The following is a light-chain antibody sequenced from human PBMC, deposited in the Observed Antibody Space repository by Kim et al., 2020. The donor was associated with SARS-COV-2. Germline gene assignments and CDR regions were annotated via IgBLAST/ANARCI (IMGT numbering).Light chain of an antibody. V-gene: IGKV3-20*01. CDR2: NAS. J-gene: IGKJ1*01. Sequence: EIVLTQSPGTLSLSPGERATLSCRASQSVSSSYLAWYQQKLGQAPRLLIYNASNRATGIPDRFSGSGSGTDFTLTISRVEPEDFAVYYCQQYGSSPRTFGQGTKVDIK. CDR3: QQYGSSPRT. CDR1: QSVSSSY.